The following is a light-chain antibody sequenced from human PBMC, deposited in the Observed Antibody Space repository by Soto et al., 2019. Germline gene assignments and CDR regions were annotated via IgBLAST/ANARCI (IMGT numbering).Light chain of an antibody. CDR2: DVN. Sequence: QSALTQPRSVSGSPGQSVTISCAGTSSDVGAYKYVSWFQQHPGKAPKVIIYDVNKRPSGVPDRFSGSKSGNTASLTISGLQADDEADYYCCSFAGGFTFVFGTGTKVPS. CDR1: SSDVGAYKY. V-gene: IGLV2-11*01. J-gene: IGLJ1*01. CDR3: CSFAGGFTFV.